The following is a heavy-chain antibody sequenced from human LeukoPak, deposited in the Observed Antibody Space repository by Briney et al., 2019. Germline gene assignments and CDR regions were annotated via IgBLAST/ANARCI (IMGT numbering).Heavy chain of an antibody. Sequence: PSETLSLTCTVSGGSISVSSYYWSWIRQPPGKGLEWIGYIYYSGSTNYNPSLKSRVTISVDTSKNQFSLKLSSVTAADTAVYYCARGRYCSSTSCYFEYWGQGTLVTVSS. J-gene: IGHJ4*02. CDR1: GGSISVSSYY. CDR3: ARGRYCSSTSCYFEY. V-gene: IGHV4-61*01. D-gene: IGHD2-2*01. CDR2: IYYSGST.